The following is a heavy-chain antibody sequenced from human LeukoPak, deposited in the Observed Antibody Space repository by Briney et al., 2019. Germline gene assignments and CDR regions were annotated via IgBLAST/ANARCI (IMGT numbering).Heavy chain of an antibody. CDR1: GFTFSAYW. V-gene: IGHV3-7*01. J-gene: IGHJ4*02. CDR3: VRNEGDY. CDR2: IQPDGRDR. Sequence: GGSLRLSCVASGFTFSAYWMTWVRQAPGKGLEWVAPIQPDGRDRYYVESVKGRFTISRDNAKNSLYLQMNSLRAEDTALYYCVRNEGDYWGQGALVTVSS.